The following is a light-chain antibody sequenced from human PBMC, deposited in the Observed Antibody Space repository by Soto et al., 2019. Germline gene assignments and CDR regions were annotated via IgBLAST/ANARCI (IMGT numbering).Light chain of an antibody. CDR1: QSISSN. V-gene: IGKV3-15*01. J-gene: IGKJ4*01. CDR3: QQYNDWPPIT. CDR2: DAS. Sequence: PATLSVSPGEGATLSCRASQSISSNLAWYQQKPGQAPRLVIFDASTRATGIPDRFTGRGSGTEFTLTISSLQSEDSAVYFCQQYNDWPPITFGGGTKVDIK.